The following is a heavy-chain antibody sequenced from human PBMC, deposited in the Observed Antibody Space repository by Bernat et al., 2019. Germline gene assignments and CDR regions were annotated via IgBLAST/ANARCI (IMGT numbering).Heavy chain of an antibody. V-gene: IGHV3-30*01. J-gene: IGHJ4*02. Sequence: QVQLVESGGGVVQPGRSLRLSCAASGFTFSSYAMHWVRQAPGKGLEWVAVISYDGSNKYYADSVKGRFTISRDNSKNTLYLQMNSLRAEDTAVYYCVRDRGIAPFDYWGQGTLVTVSS. CDR3: VRDRGIAPFDY. CDR2: ISYDGSNK. D-gene: IGHD6-13*01. CDR1: GFTFSSYA.